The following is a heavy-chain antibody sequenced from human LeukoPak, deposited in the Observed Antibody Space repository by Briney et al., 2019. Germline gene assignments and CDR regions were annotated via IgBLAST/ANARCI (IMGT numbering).Heavy chain of an antibody. CDR1: GYSFTGYY. CDR3: VRDRTKYCSSTSCPLDY. Sequence: ASAKVSCKASGYSFTGYYMHWVRQAPGQGLEWMGWINPYSGGTNYAQKFQGRVTMTRDTSISTAYMELSGLRSDDTAVYYCVRDRTKYCSSTSCPLDYWGQGTLVTVSS. CDR2: INPYSGGT. V-gene: IGHV1-2*02. D-gene: IGHD2-2*01. J-gene: IGHJ4*02.